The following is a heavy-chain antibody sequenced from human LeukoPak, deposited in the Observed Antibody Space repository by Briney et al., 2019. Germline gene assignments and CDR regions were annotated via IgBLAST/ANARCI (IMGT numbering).Heavy chain of an antibody. CDR1: GDSVSSNSAA. D-gene: IGHD2-2*01. J-gene: IGHJ5*02. V-gene: IGHV6-1*01. CDR2: TYYRSTWYN. Sequence: SQTLSLTCANSGDSVSSNSAAWNWIRQSPSRGLEWLGRTYYRSTWYNDYAVSVRGRITVNPDTSKNQFSLHLNSVTPEDTAVYYCARRLTQYDCFDPWGQGILVTVSS. CDR3: ARRLTQYDCFDP.